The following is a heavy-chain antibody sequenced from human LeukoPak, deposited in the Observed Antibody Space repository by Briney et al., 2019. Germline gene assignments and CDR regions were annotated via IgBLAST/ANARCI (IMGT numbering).Heavy chain of an antibody. J-gene: IGHJ2*01. CDR2: IYTSGST. CDR3: ARDYHITIFGVARFGVSWYFDL. CDR1: GGSISSYY. V-gene: IGHV4-4*07. Sequence: PSETLSLTCTVSGGSISSYYWSWIRQPAGKGLEWIGRIYTSGSTNYNPSLKSRVTMSVDTSKNQFSLKLSSVTAADTAVYYCARDYHITIFGVARFGVSWYFDLWGRGTLVTVSS. D-gene: IGHD3-3*01.